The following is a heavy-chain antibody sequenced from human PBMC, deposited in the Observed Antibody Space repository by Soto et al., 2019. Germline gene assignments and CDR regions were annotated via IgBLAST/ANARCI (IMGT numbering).Heavy chain of an antibody. Sequence: QGQLVQSGAEVKKPGASVKVSCKASCYTFTRYGISWVRQAPGQGLVWMGWISGYNGDTKYAQKFQCSVTMTVDTSTTTAYMELRSLTSDDRAVYYCAKNGQPPYYYYGMDVCGQGTTVTVSS. J-gene: IGHJ6*02. CDR3: AKNGQPPYYYYGMDV. CDR1: CYTFTRYG. CDR2: ISGYNGDT. V-gene: IGHV1-18*01. D-gene: IGHD2-8*01.